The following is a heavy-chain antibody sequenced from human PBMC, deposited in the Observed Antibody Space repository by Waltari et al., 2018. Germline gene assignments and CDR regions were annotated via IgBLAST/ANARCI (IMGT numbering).Heavy chain of an antibody. CDR2: STSGGST. Sequence: EVQLLESGGGLVQPGGSLRLSCAASGFTFSDYAMSWVRQAPGKRRGYVSSSTSGGSTYYAESVKGRFAISRDNSKNTLYLQMNSLGAEDTAVYYCAKLHYDTSGYYGKVDYWGQGTLVTVSS. J-gene: IGHJ4*02. CDR1: GFTFSDYA. CDR3: AKLHYDTSGYYGKVDY. D-gene: IGHD3-22*01. V-gene: IGHV3-23*01.